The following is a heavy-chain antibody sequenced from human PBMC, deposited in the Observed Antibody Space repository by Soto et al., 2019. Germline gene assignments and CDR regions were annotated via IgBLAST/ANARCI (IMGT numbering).Heavy chain of an antibody. Sequence: QLQLQESGSGLVKPSQTLSLTCAVSGGSISSGGYSWSWIRQPPGKGLEWIGYIYHSGSTYYNPSLTGRVTISVDRSKNQFSLKLSSVTAADTAVYYCARGRRSPHYDFWSGYNWFDPWGQGTLVTVSS. J-gene: IGHJ5*02. CDR2: IYHSGST. D-gene: IGHD3-3*01. CDR1: GGSISSGGYS. V-gene: IGHV4-30-2*01. CDR3: ARGRRSPHYDFWSGYNWFDP.